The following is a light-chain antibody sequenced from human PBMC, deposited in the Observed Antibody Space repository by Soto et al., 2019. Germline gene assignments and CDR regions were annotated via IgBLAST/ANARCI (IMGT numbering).Light chain of an antibody. Sequence: EIVLTQSPATLSLSPGERATLSCRASQSVSSYLAWYQQKPGQAPRLLIYDASNRATGIPARFSGSGSGTDFTLTINNLEPEDFADYYCQQRSNWPPLFTFGPGTKVDIK. CDR2: DAS. CDR1: QSVSSY. V-gene: IGKV3-11*01. CDR3: QQRSNWPPLFT. J-gene: IGKJ3*01.